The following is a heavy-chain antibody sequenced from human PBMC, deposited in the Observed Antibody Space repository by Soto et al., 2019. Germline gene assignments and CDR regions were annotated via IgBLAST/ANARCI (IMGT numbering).Heavy chain of an antibody. J-gene: IGHJ4*02. CDR1: GDSISTSRYY. D-gene: IGHD4-17*01. CDR3: ARDPAYGDPGDY. V-gene: IGHV4-39*02. Sequence: PSVTLSLTCTVSGDSISTSRYYWAWIRQPPGKGLEWIGSMSYRGSTYYTPSLKSRVTISVDTSKNEFSLNLSSVTAADTAVYYCARDPAYGDPGDYWGQGTLVTVSS. CDR2: MSYRGST.